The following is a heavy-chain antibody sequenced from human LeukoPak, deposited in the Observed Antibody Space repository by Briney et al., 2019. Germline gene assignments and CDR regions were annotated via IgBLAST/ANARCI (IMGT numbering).Heavy chain of an antibody. CDR2: IYSGGST. D-gene: IGHD4/OR15-4a*01. CDR1: GLTVSSNS. J-gene: IGHJ4*02. Sequence: PGGSLRLSCAASGLTVSSNSMSWVRQAPGKGLEWVSFIYSGGSTYYADSVKGRFTISRDNSKNTLYLQMNSLRADDTAVYYCARRAGAHSHPYDYWGQGTLVTVSS. CDR3: ARRAGAHSHPYDY. V-gene: IGHV3-53*01.